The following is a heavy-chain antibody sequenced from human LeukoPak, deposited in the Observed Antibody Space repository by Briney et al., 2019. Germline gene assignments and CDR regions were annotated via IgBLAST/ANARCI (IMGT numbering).Heavy chain of an antibody. CDR3: ARDHRGVRDYFDY. Sequence: PGGSLRLSCAASGFTFSNYAMHWVCQAPGKGLEWVAVISYDGSNKYYADSVKGRLTISRDNSKNTLYLQMNSLRAEDTAVYYCARDHRGVRDYFDYWGQGTLVTVSS. J-gene: IGHJ4*02. V-gene: IGHV3-30-3*01. CDR1: GFTFSNYA. CDR2: ISYDGSNK. D-gene: IGHD3-10*01.